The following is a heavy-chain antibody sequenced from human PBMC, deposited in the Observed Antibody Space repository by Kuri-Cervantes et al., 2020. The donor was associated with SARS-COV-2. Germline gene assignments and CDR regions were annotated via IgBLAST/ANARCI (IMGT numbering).Heavy chain of an antibody. CDR1: GYTFTDYY. J-gene: IGHJ3*02. D-gene: IGHD3-16*02. Sequence: ASVKVSCKASGYTFTDYYMHWVRQAPGQGLEWMGWMNPNSGGTNSAQKFQGWVIMTRDTSTTTAYMELSRLRSDDTAVYYCARGPSWNYIWGTYRGGWDTFDIWGQGTMVTVSS. CDR3: ARGPSWNYIWGTYRGGWDTFDI. CDR2: MNPNSGGT. V-gene: IGHV1-2*04.